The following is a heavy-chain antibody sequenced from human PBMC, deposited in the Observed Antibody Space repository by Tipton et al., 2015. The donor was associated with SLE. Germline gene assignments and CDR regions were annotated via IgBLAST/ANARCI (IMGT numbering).Heavy chain of an antibody. CDR1: GGSISSGGYY. V-gene: IGHV4-31*03. Sequence: TLSLTCTISGGSISSGGYYWTWIRQLPGKGLEWIGYIYYSGNTYYNPSLGSRLTISVDTSKDQFSLRLTSVTAADTAVYYCARATDWNLSPDVWGKGTTVPVSS. CDR3: ARATDWNLSPDV. J-gene: IGHJ6*04. D-gene: IGHD1-7*01. CDR2: IYYSGNT.